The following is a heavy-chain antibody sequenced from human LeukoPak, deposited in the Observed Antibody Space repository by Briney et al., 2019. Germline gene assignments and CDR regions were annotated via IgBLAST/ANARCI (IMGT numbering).Heavy chain of an antibody. CDR1: GFTFSSYA. D-gene: IGHD3-10*01. Sequence: PGGSLRLSCAASGFTFSSYAMSWVRQAPGKGLEWVASISISTSYIYYADSVRGRFTISRDNAKNSLYLQMNSLRVDDTAVYYCVRERYHGSGAPKFDYWGQGTLVTVSS. CDR2: ISISTSYI. CDR3: VRERYHGSGAPKFDY. J-gene: IGHJ4*02. V-gene: IGHV3-21*01.